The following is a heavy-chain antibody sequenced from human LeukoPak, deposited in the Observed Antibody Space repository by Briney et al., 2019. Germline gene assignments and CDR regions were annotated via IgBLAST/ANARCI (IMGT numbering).Heavy chain of an antibody. D-gene: IGHD5-18*01. CDR3: ARVTSESYGSAFDY. J-gene: IGHJ4*02. Sequence: GGSLRLSCAASGFTFSSYEMNWVRQAPGKGLEWVSYISSTSGSTIYYADSVKGRFTISRDNAKNSLYLQMNSLRAEDTAVYYCARVTSESYGSAFDYWGQGTLVTVSS. CDR1: GFTFSSYE. V-gene: IGHV3-48*03. CDR2: ISSTSGSTI.